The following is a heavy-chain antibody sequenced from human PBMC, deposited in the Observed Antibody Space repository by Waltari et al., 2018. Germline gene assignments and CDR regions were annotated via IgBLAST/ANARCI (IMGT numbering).Heavy chain of an antibody. D-gene: IGHD2-15*01. CDR2: VVPEDGET. V-gene: IGHV1-24*01. J-gene: IGHJ5*02. Sequence: QVQLVQSGAEVKKPGASVKVSCKVSGYTLTELSMHWVRQAPGKGLEWMGGVVPEDGETIYAQKFQGRVTMTEDTSTDTAYMELSSLRSEDTAVYYWATAMQCGGSCYWFDPWGQGTLVTVSS. CDR1: GYTLTELS. CDR3: ATAMQCGGSCYWFDP.